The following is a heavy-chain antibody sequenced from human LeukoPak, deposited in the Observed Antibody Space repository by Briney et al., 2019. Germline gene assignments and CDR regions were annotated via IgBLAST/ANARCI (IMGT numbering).Heavy chain of an antibody. CDR3: ASSQLSQLLLPYYFDY. Sequence: SETLSLTCTVSGGSISSSSYYWGWIRQPPGKGLEWSGSIYYSGSTYYNPSLKSRVTISVDTSKNQFSLKLSSVTAADTAAYYCASSQLSQLLLPYYFDYWGQGTLVTVSS. CDR2: IYYSGST. CDR1: GGSISSSSYY. D-gene: IGHD2-2*01. J-gene: IGHJ4*02. V-gene: IGHV4-39*01.